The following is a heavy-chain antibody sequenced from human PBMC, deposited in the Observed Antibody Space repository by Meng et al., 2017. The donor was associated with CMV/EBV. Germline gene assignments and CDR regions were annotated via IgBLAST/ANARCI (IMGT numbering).Heavy chain of an antibody. D-gene: IGHD2-8*01. J-gene: IGHJ6*02. Sequence: GESLKISCAASGFTFSSYAMHWVRQAPGKGLEWVAVISYDGSNKYYADSVKGRFTISRDNSKNTLYLQMSSLRAEDTAVYYCARGDIVLMVFNSGVLYGMDVWGQGTTVTVSS. V-gene: IGHV3-30-3*01. CDR3: ARGDIVLMVFNSGVLYGMDV. CDR1: GFTFSSYA. CDR2: ISYDGSNK.